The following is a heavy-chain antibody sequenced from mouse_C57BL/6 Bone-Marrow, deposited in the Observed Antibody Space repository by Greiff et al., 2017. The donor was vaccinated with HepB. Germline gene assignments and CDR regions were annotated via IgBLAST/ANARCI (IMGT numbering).Heavy chain of an antibody. CDR1: GYAFSSYW. J-gene: IGHJ2*01. CDR2: IYPGDGDT. Sequence: QVQLQQSGAELVKPGASVKISCKASGYAFSSYWMNWVKQRPGKGLEWIGQIYPGDGDTNYNGKFKGKATLTADKSSSTAYMQLSSLTSEDSAVYFCAIYTLGNYDFDYWGQGTTLTVSS. CDR3: AIYTLGNYDFDY. D-gene: IGHD2-1*01. V-gene: IGHV1-80*01.